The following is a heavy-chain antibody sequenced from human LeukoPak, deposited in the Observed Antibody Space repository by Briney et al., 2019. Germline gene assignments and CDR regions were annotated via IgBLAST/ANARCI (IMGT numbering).Heavy chain of an antibody. D-gene: IGHD1-14*01. J-gene: IGHJ3*02. V-gene: IGHV4-4*07. CDR3: ASDDRDQDAFDI. CDR2: IYTSGST. CDR1: GGSISSYY. Sequence: SETLSLTCTVSGGSISSYYWSWIRQPAGKGLEWIGRIYTSGSTNYNPSLKSRVTMSVDTSKNQFSLKLSSVTAADTAVYYYASDDRDQDAFDIWGQGTMVTVSS.